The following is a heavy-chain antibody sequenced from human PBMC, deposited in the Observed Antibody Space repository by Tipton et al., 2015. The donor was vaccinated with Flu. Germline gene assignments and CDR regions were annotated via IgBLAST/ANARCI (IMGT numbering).Heavy chain of an antibody. CDR1: GFTFDDYA. V-gene: IGHV3-9*01. D-gene: IGHD1-26*01. J-gene: IGHJ3*02. CDR3: AKDMSGSYHDAFDI. Sequence: SLRLSCTASGFTFDDYAMHWVRQAPGKGLEWVSGISWNSGSIGYADSVKGRFTISRDNAKNSLYLQMNSLRAEDTALYYCAKDMSGSYHDAFDIWGQGTMVTVSS. CDR2: ISWNSGSI.